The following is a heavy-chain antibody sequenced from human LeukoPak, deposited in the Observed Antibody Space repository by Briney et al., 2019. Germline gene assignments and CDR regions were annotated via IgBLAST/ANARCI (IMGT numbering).Heavy chain of an antibody. Sequence: PGGSLRLSCAASGFTFSSYWMNWVRQAPGKGLEWVANIQQDGSEKYYVDSVKGRFTISRDNAKNSLYLQMNSLRAEDTAVYYCARDWGGYLPYYYYYGMDVWGQGTTVTVSS. CDR2: IQQDGSEK. CDR1: GFTFSSYW. J-gene: IGHJ6*02. D-gene: IGHD5-12*01. CDR3: ARDWGGYLPYYYYYGMDV. V-gene: IGHV3-7*01.